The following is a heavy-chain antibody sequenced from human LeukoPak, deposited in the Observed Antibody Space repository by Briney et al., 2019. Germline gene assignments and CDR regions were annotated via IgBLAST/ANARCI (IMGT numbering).Heavy chain of an antibody. CDR3: ARNRRYYDSSGYYYGTFDY. J-gene: IGHJ4*02. Sequence: ASVKVSCKASGYTFTSYYMHWVRQAPGQGLEWMGIINPSGGSTSYAQKFQGRVTMTRDTSTSTVYMELSSLRSEDTAVYYCARNRRYYDSSGYYYGTFDYWGQGTLVTVSS. D-gene: IGHD3-22*01. CDR2: INPSGGST. V-gene: IGHV1-46*01. CDR1: GYTFTSYY.